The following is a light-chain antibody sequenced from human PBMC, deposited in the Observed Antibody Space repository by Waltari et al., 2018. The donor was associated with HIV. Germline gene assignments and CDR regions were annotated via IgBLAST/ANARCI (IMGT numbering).Light chain of an antibody. V-gene: IGKV3-15*01. CDR1: QSVSSN. Sequence: EIVLPQSPVSLSLSPGERATLSCRASQSVSSNLAWYQQQPGQALSLLLYGASTRATGIPARVSCSGSGTEFTLTSDSLQPDDYTLYYCQQYNNWPRTFGQGTKGQI. CDR2: GAS. J-gene: IGKJ1*01. CDR3: QQYNNWPRT.